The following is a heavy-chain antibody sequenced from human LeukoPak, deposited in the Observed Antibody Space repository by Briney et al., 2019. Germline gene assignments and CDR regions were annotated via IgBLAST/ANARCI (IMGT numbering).Heavy chain of an antibody. V-gene: IGHV4-59*13. J-gene: IGHJ4*02. CDR1: GGSISSYY. CDR2: IYYSGST. Sequence: PPETLSLTCTVSGGSISSYYWSWIRQPPGKGLEWIGYIYYSGSTNYNPSLKSRVTISVDTSKNQFSLKLSSVTAADTAVYYCTSGRPLGFDYWGQGTLVTVSS. D-gene: IGHD1-26*01. CDR3: TSGRPLGFDY.